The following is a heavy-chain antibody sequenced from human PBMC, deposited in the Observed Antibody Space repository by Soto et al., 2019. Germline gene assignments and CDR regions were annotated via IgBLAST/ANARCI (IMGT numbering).Heavy chain of an antibody. J-gene: IGHJ4*02. Sequence: QVQLVESGGGVVQPGRSLRLSCAASGFTFSSYAMHWVRQAPGKGLEWVAVISYDGSNKYYADSVKGRFTISRDNSKNTLYLQMNSLRAEDTAVYYCAREAAADFDYWGQGTLVTVSS. CDR3: AREAAADFDY. D-gene: IGHD2-2*01. V-gene: IGHV3-30-3*01. CDR2: ISYDGSNK. CDR1: GFTFSSYA.